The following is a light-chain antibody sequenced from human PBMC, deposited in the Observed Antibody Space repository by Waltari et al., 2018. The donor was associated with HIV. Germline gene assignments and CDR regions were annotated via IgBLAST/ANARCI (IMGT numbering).Light chain of an antibody. V-gene: IGLV2-23*02. CDR2: EVI. CDR3: CGFAGSTNYGI. CDR1: SSDVGGYKL. J-gene: IGLJ2*01. Sequence: QSALTQPASVSGSPGQSITISCTGTSSDVGGYKLVPWYQQHPGKAPKLMIYEVIKRPSGVSNRFFGSKCGHTASLTISGLQAEDEADYYFCGFAGSTNYGIFGAGTKLTVL.